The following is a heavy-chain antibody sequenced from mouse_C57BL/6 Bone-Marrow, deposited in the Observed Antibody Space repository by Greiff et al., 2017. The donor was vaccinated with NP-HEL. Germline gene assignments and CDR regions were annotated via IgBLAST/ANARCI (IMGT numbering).Heavy chain of an antibody. J-gene: IGHJ2*01. CDR1: GYAFSSYW. D-gene: IGHD1-1*01. Sequence: QVQLQQSGAELVKPGASVKISCKASGYAFSSYWMNWVKQRPGKGLEWIGQIYPGDGDTNYNGKFKGKATLTADKSSSTAYMQLSSLTSEDSSVYFCAIYYGSSYYFDYWGQGTTLTVSS. CDR3: AIYYGSSYYFDY. V-gene: IGHV1-80*01. CDR2: IYPGDGDT.